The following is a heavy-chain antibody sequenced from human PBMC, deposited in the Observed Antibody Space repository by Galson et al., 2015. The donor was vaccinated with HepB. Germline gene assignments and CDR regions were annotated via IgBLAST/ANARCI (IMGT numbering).Heavy chain of an antibody. CDR2: ISAYNGNT. CDR3: ARGIFGVVEYHFGY. Sequence: SVKVSCKASGYIFTSYGITWVRQAPGQGLEWMGWISAYNGNTNYAQKFQGRVTMTTDTSTSTVYMELRSLRSDDTAVYYCARGIFGVVEYHFGYWGQGTLVSVSS. CDR1: GYIFTSYG. V-gene: IGHV1-18*01. J-gene: IGHJ4*02. D-gene: IGHD3-3*01.